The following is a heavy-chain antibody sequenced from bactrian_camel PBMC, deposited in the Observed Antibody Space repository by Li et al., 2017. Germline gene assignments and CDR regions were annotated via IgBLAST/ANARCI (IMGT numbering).Heavy chain of an antibody. CDR1: GYTYGLYC. J-gene: IGHJ4*01. CDR2: IAPATGTT. V-gene: IGHV3-3*01. CDR3: AADLGWCGSRPLQREFRN. Sequence: HVQLVESGGGSVQAGGSLRLSCATSGYTYGLYCMGWFRQSPGQEREGVAAIAPATGTTFNSDSVKGRFTISHVNANNTLHLQMNSLKPEDTAVYYCAADLGWCGSRPLQREFRNWGQGTQVTVS. D-gene: IGHD2*01.